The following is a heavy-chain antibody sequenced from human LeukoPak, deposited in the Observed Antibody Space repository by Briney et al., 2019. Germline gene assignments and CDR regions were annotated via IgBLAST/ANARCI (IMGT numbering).Heavy chain of an antibody. J-gene: IGHJ4*02. CDR1: GGSFSGYY. CDR2: INHSGST. V-gene: IGHV4-34*01. CDR3: ARGDYGGPRADY. D-gene: IGHD4-23*01. Sequence: SETLSLTCAVYGGSFSGYYWSWIRQPPGKGLGWIGEINHSGSTNYNPSLKSRVTISVDTSKNQFSLKLSSVTAADTAVYYCARGDYGGPRADYWGQGTLVTVSS.